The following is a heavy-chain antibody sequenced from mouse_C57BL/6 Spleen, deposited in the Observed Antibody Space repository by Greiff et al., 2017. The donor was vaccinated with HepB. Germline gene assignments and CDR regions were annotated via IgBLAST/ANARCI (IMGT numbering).Heavy chain of an antibody. CDR1: GFTFSDYY. Sequence: EVKLEESGGGLVQPGGSLKLSCAASGFTFSDYYMYWVRQTPEKRLEWVAYISNGGGSTYYPDTVKGRFTISRDNAKNTLYLQMSRLKSEDTAMYYCARRGYGSSYAMDYWGQGTSVTVSS. CDR3: ARRGYGSSYAMDY. V-gene: IGHV5-12*01. J-gene: IGHJ4*01. D-gene: IGHD1-1*01. CDR2: ISNGGGST.